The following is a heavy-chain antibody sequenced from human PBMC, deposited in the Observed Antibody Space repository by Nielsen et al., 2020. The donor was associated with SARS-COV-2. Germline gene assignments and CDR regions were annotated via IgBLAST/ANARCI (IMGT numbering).Heavy chain of an antibody. Sequence: GGSLRLSCAASGFTFSSYAMHWVRQAPGKGLEWVAVISYDGSNKYYADSVKGRFTISRDNSKNTLYLQMNSLRAEDTAVYYCARDGYNYDGTFDYWGQGTLVTVSS. CDR1: GFTFSSYA. D-gene: IGHD5-24*01. CDR2: ISYDGSNK. CDR3: ARDGYNYDGTFDY. V-gene: IGHV3-30-3*01. J-gene: IGHJ4*02.